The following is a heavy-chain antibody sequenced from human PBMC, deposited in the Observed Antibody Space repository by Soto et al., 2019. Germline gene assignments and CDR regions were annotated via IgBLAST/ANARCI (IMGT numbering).Heavy chain of an antibody. CDR3: ARGVVGTAAAGNFDH. CDR1: GGSISSGDYY. J-gene: IGHJ4*02. V-gene: IGHV4-30-4*01. Sequence: SETLSLTCTVSGGSISSGDYYWSWIRQPPGKGLEWIGYIYYSGSTYYNPSLKSRVTISVDTSKNQFSLKLSSVAAADTAVYYCARGVVGTAAAGNFDHWGQGTLVTVSS. CDR2: IYYSGST. D-gene: IGHD6-13*01.